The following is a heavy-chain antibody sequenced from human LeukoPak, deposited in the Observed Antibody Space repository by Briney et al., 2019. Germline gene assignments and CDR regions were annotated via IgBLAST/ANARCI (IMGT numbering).Heavy chain of an antibody. CDR2: IKRDGSRT. CDR3: ARDVVYKPLS. D-gene: IGHD2-15*01. Sequence: GGSLRLSCAASGFTFRSDWRHWVRQAPGKGPVWVSHIKRDGSRTTYADSVKGRFTISRDNANTTLYLQMDSLRGEDTGVYYCARDVVYKPLSWGEGALVTVSS. CDR1: GFTFRSDW. V-gene: IGHV3-74*01. J-gene: IGHJ5*02.